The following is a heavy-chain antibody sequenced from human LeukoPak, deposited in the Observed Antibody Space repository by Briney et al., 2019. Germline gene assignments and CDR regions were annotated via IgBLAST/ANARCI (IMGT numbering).Heavy chain of an antibody. CDR3: ARGVSAWDSGSLMYFDY. V-gene: IGHV4-59*08. D-gene: IGHD1-26*01. J-gene: IGHJ4*02. CDR1: GGSISSYY. Sequence: SETLSLTCTVSGGSISSYYWSWIRQPPGKGLEWIGYIYYSGSTYYNPSLKSRVTISVDTSKNQFSLKLSSVTAADTAVYYCARGVSAWDSGSLMYFDYWGQGTLVTVSS. CDR2: IYYSGST.